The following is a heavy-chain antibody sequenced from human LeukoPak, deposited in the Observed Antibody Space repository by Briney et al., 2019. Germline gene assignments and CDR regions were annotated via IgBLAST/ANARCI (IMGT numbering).Heavy chain of an antibody. CDR2: IKGNGATT. Sequence: MPGGSLRLSCEASGFTFSNYYMSWIRQAPGKGLEWVSHIKGNGATTYYADSVRGRFTISRDNAKNSLSLQMNSLRVDDTATYYCARAGEMRYMDVWGKGTAVAVS. V-gene: IGHV3-11*01. CDR3: ARAGEMRYMDV. D-gene: IGHD5-24*01. CDR1: GFTFSNYY. J-gene: IGHJ6*03.